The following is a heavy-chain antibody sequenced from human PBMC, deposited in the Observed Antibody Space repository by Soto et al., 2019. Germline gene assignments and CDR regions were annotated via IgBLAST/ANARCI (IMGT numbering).Heavy chain of an antibody. V-gene: IGHV4-34*01. J-gene: IGHJ4*02. CDR2: INHSGSP. Sequence: QVQLQQWGARLLKPSETLSLTCAVYGGSFSGYCWPWIRQPPGTGLEWIGDINHSGSPNYNPSLKSRVTISVDTSKNQFSLKLTSVTAADTAVYYCARDKITGLFDYWGQGTLVTVSS. CDR1: GGSFSGYC. CDR3: ARDKITGLFDY. D-gene: IGHD2-8*02.